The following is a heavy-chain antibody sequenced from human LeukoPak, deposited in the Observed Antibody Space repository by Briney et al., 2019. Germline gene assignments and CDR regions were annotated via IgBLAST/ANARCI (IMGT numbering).Heavy chain of an antibody. Sequence: VASVKVSCKASGGTFSSYAISWVRQAPGQGLEWMGRIIPILGIANYAQKFQGRVTITADKSTSTAYMELSSLRFEDTAVYYCARDQIAAAGRVDYWGQGTLVTVSS. CDR2: IIPILGIA. J-gene: IGHJ4*02. CDR1: GGTFSSYA. CDR3: ARDQIAAAGRVDY. V-gene: IGHV1-69*04. D-gene: IGHD6-13*01.